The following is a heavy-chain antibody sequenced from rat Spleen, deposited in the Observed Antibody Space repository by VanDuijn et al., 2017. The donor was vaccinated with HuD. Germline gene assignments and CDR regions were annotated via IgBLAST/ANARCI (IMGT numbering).Heavy chain of an antibody. CDR2: ISTGGST. CDR1: GFSLTSNG. Sequence: QVQLKESGPGLVQPSQTLSLTCTVSGFSLTSNGVSWVRQPPGKGLEWIAAISTGGSTDYNSALKSRLSISRDTSKSQVFLKMNSLQTEDIATYYCARGGQLYPLFDYWGQGVMVTVSS. D-gene: IGHD1-2*01. CDR3: ARGGQLYPLFDY. V-gene: IGHV2S12*01. J-gene: IGHJ2*01.